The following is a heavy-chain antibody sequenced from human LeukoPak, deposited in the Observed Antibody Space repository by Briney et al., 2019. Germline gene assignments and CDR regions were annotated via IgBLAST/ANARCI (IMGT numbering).Heavy chain of an antibody. CDR1: GFTFSSYA. CDR3: AREYGSVAWYDP. CDR2: VSGSGGTK. J-gene: IGHJ5*02. Sequence: TGGSLRLSCAASGFTFSSYAMNWVRQAPGKGLEWVSYVSGSGGTKHYADSVKGRFTISRDNDKKSLYLQMNSLRVEDTAVYYCAREYGSVAWYDPWGQGTLVTVSS. D-gene: IGHD3-10*01. V-gene: IGHV3-48*03.